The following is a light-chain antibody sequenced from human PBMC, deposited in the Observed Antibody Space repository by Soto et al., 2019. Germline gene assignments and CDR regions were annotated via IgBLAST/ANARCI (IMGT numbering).Light chain of an antibody. CDR2: DAS. V-gene: IGKV3-11*01. Sequence: EIVLSHSPATLSLSPGERAPLSRRASQSVSSYLAWYQQKPGQAPRLLIYDASKRAAGSPARFSGRGSGNDSTLRTVSLEPEDSAVYYCHKRSSWPGPFAGGPKVNI. CDR3: HKRSSWPGP. CDR1: QSVSSY. J-gene: IGKJ4*01.